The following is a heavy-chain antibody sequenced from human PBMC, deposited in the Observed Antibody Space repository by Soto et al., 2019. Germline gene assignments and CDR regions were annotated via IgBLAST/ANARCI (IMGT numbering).Heavy chain of an antibody. J-gene: IGHJ4*02. CDR2: IYSGGST. CDR3: AREPGRVYFDY. CDR1: GFTVSSHY. Sequence: EVQLVESGGGLVQPGGSLRLSCAASGFTVSSHYMSWVRQAPGKGLEWVSVIYSGGSTYYADSVKGRFTISRDNSKNTLYLQMNSLRAEDTAVYYCAREPGRVYFDYWGQGTLVTVSS. V-gene: IGHV3-66*01.